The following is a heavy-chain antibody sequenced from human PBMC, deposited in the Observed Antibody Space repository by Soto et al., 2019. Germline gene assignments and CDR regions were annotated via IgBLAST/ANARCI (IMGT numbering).Heavy chain of an antibody. CDR3: VRDSSGWYPY. CDR1: GYIFTSYG. CDR2: ISAYKGDT. Sequence: QVQLVQSGTEVEKPGASVKVSCKASGYIFTSYGISWVRLVPGQGLEWMGWISAYKGDTKYAQILQGRVTMTTDTSTSTAYMELRSLRSGDTDVYYWVRDSSGWYPYWGQGTLVTVSS. V-gene: IGHV1-18*01. D-gene: IGHD6-19*01. J-gene: IGHJ4*02.